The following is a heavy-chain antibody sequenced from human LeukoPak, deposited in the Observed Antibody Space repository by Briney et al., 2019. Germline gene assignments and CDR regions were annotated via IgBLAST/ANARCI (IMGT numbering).Heavy chain of an antibody. CDR1: GFTFSTYW. Sequence: GGSLRLSCAASGFTFSTYWMHWVRQGPGKSLVWVSRISTDGSITTYADSVRGRFTISRDNAKNTLYLQMKSLTAADTAIYFCASAPFSVFGVVSWGQGTLVTVSS. CDR2: ISTDGSIT. D-gene: IGHD3-3*01. J-gene: IGHJ5*02. V-gene: IGHV3-74*03. CDR3: ASAPFSVFGVVS.